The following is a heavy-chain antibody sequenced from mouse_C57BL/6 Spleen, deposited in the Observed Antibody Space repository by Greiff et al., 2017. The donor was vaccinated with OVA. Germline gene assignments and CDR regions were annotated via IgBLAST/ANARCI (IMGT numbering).Heavy chain of an antibody. J-gene: IGHJ3*01. CDR3: TRGLRTLAWFAY. V-gene: IGHV1-5*01. CDR2: IYPGNSDT. Sequence: VQLQQSGTVLARPGASVKMSCKTSGYTFTSYWMHWVKQRPGKGLEWIGAIYPGNSDTSYNQKFKGKAKLTAVTSASTAYMELSSLTNEDSAVYYCTRGLRTLAWFAYWGQGTLVTVSA. CDR1: GYTFTSYW. D-gene: IGHD2-4*01.